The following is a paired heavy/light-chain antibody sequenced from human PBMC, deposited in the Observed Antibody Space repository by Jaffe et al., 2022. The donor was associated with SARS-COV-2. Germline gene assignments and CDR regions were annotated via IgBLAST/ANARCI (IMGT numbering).Light chain of an antibody. V-gene: IGLV2-14*01. J-gene: IGLJ2*01. CDR1: SSDVGGYNY. CDR2: EVT. CDR3: YSYTSSSAPVV. Sequence: QSALTQPASVSGSPGQSITISCTDTSSDVGGYNYVSWYQQHPGKAPKLMIFEVTNRPSGVSTRFSGSRSGNTASLTISGLQAEDEADYYCYSYTSSSAPVVFGGGTKLTVL.
Heavy chain of an antibody. J-gene: IGHJ4*02. CDR1: GFSLSTSGEG. CDR3: AHRRGYIGRDFDY. Sequence: QITLKESGPTLVKPTQTLTLTCTFSGFSLSTSGEGVGWIRQPPGKALEWLTLIYWNDDKYYSPSLKSRLTITKDTSKNQVVLTLTNMVPVDTATYYCAHRRGYIGRDFDYWGQGTLVTVSS. V-gene: IGHV2-5*01. CDR2: IYWNDDK. D-gene: IGHD5-18*01.